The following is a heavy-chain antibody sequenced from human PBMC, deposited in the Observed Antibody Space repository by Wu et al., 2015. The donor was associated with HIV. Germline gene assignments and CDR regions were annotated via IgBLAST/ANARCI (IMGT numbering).Heavy chain of an antibody. CDR2: IDTHNRET. D-gene: IGHD3-9*01. J-gene: IGHJ6*02. CDR3: ARDLARYFDTDNVAYQYGMDV. Sequence: QVHLVQSGIEIKRPGASVKVSCKASGYTFRNYGINWVRQAPGHGLEWMGWIDTHNRETEYSQKFRGRVTLTTDTAATTAYLEMRSLRSDDTAVYFCARDLARYFDTDNVAYQYGMDVWAKGP. CDR1: GYTFRNYG. V-gene: IGHV1-18*01.